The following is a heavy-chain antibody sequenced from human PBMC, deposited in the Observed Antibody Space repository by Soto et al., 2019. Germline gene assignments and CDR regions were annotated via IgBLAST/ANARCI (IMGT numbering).Heavy chain of an antibody. J-gene: IGHJ5*02. V-gene: IGHV3-74*01. Sequence: EVQLVESGGGLVQPGGSLRLSCAASGFIFSSHWMHWVRQAPGKGLVWVSGISTDGSSTTYADSVKGRFTISRDNAKNTLYLQLNSLRAEDTAVYYCARLTGTTGFDPWGQGTLVTASS. D-gene: IGHD1-1*01. CDR3: ARLTGTTGFDP. CDR1: GFIFSSHW. CDR2: ISTDGSST.